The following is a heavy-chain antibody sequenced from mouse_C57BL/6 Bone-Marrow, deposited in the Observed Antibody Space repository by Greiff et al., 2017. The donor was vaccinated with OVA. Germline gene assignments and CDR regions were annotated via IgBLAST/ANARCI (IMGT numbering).Heavy chain of an antibody. D-gene: IGHD1-1*01. Sequence: EVKLQESGGGLVQPGGSMKLSCAASGFTFSDAWMDWVRQSPEKGLEWVAEIRNKANNHATYYAESVQGRFTISRDDSKSSVYLQMNSLRAEDTGIYYCTSGTTLVENFDGWGTGTTVTGSS. V-gene: IGHV6-6*01. CDR1: GFTFSDAW. J-gene: IGHJ1*03. CDR2: IRNKANNHAT. CDR3: TSGTTLVENFDG.